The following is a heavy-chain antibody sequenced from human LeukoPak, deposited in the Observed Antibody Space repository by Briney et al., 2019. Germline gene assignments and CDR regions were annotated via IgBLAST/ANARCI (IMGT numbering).Heavy chain of an antibody. CDR2: ISGSGGST. D-gene: IGHD2-15*01. CDR3: AKLVGAAEVFY. Sequence: GGSLRLSCTDSEFTFSSYGMSWVRRAPGKGLEWVSAISGSGGSTYYADSVKGRFTISRDNSKNTLYLQMNTLRADDTAVYSCAKLVGAAEVFYWAQGTLVSVSS. CDR1: EFTFSSYG. V-gene: IGHV3-23*01. J-gene: IGHJ4*02.